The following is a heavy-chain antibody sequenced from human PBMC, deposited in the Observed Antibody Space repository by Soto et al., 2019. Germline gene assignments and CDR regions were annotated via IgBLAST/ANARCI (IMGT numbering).Heavy chain of an antibody. J-gene: IGHJ4*02. CDR3: AKASTYEYVWGSFRYYFNY. Sequence: GSLRLSCEASGLPFSTYAMSWVRQAPGKGLEWVSGISGSGDRTHYIDSVKGRFTISRDNFKNTLYLQMNSLRAEDTAVYYCAKASTYEYVWGSFRYYFNYWGQGTLVTVSS. V-gene: IGHV3-23*01. CDR1: GLPFSTYA. CDR2: ISGSGDRT. D-gene: IGHD3-16*02.